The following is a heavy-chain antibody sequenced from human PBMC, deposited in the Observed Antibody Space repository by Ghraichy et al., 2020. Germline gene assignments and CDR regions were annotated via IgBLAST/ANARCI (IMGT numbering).Heavy chain of an antibody. J-gene: IGHJ4*02. Sequence: GGSLRLSCAVSGFTFSDYSMSWVRQAPGRGLEWVSDISSSGDSVYYADSVKGRFTISRDNAKNSMYLQMNSLTDEDTAVYYCARRPCGSESCQYFDDWGQGILVTVSS. CDR2: ISSSGDSV. V-gene: IGHV3-48*02. CDR3: ARRPCGSESCQYFDD. D-gene: IGHD3-10*01. CDR1: GFTFSDYS.